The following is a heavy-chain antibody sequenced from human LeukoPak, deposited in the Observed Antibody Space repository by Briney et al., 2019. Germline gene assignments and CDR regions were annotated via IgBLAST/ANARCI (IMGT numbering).Heavy chain of an antibody. CDR3: ARCSTSIAAHFDY. CDR2: IYYSGST. V-gene: IGHV4-59*01. Sequence: SETLSLTCTVSGGSISSYYWSWIRQPPGKGLEWIGYIYYSGSTNYNPSLKSRVTISVDTSKNQFSLKLSSVTAADTAVYYCARCSTSIAAHFDYWGQGTLVTVSS. D-gene: IGHD6-6*01. CDR1: GGSISSYY. J-gene: IGHJ4*02.